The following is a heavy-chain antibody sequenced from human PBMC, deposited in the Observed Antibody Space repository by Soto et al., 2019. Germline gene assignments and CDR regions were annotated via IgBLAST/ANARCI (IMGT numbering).Heavy chain of an antibody. J-gene: IGHJ4*02. CDR1: GFSLSTSGMC. D-gene: IGHD3-22*01. CDR3: ARIVDSSGLYYFDY. V-gene: IGHV2-70*01. Sequence: SGPTLVNPTQTLTLTCTFSGFSLSTSGMCVSWIRQPPGKALEWLALIDWDDDKYYSTPLKTRLTISKDTSKNQVVLTMTNMDPVDTATYYCARIVDSSGLYYFDYWGQGTLVTVSS. CDR2: IDWDDDK.